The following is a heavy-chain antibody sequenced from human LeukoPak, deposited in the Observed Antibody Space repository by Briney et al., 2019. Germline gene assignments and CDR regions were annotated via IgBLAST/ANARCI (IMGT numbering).Heavy chain of an antibody. CDR3: ARQTGAYYYYMDV. J-gene: IGHJ6*03. D-gene: IGHD7-27*01. CDR1: GFTFSSYW. CDR2: INSDGSST. Sequence: GGSPRLSCAASGFTFSSYWMHWVRQAPGKGLVWVSRINSDGSSTSYADSVKGRFTISRDNAKNTLYLQMNSLRAEDTAVYYCARQTGAYYYYMDVWGKGTTVTVSS. V-gene: IGHV3-74*01.